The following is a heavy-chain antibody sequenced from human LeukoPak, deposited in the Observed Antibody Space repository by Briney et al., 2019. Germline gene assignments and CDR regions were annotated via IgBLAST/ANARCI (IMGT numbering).Heavy chain of an antibody. CDR1: GSTFSSYA. D-gene: IGHD6-19*01. J-gene: IGHJ6*03. CDR3: AKGKVGWLVYYMDV. Sequence: GGSLRLSCAASGSTFSSYAMSWVRQAPGKGLEWVSAISGSGGSTYYADSVKGRFTISRDNSKNTLYLQMNSLRAEDTAVYYCAKGKVGWLVYYMDVWGKGTTVTVSS. CDR2: ISGSGGST. V-gene: IGHV3-23*01.